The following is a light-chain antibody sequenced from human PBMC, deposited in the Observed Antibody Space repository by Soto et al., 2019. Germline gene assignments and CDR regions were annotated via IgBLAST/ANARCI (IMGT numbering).Light chain of an antibody. CDR1: QGIRSS. Sequence: DIQMTQSPSAMSASVGDRVTITCRASQGIRSSLAWFQQKPGKVPTRLIYAASSLQSGVPSRFSGSGSGTEFTLTIISLQPEDFATYYCLQHHSYPLTFGHGTKVEIK. J-gene: IGKJ1*01. CDR3: LQHHSYPLT. CDR2: AAS. V-gene: IGKV1-17*03.